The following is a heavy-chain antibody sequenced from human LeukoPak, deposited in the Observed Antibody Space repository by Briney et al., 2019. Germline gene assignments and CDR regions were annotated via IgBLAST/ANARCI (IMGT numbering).Heavy chain of an antibody. Sequence: SETLSLTCAVSGGSFSGYYWSWLRQPPGKGLEWIGEINHSGSTNYNPSLKSRVTISVDTSKNQFSLKLSSVTAADTAVYYCARFDLGYCTNGVCYKDYYYYMDVWGKGTTVTVSS. CDR2: INHSGST. CDR1: GGSFSGYY. J-gene: IGHJ6*03. D-gene: IGHD2-8*01. V-gene: IGHV4-34*01. CDR3: ARFDLGYCTNGVCYKDYYYYMDV.